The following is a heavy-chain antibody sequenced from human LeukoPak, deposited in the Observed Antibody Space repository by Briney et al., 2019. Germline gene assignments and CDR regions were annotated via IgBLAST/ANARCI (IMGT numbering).Heavy chain of an antibody. D-gene: IGHD1-26*01. V-gene: IGHV3-23*01. CDR1: GFTFSSYA. CDR2: ISGSGGST. J-gene: IGHJ3*02. Sequence: GGSLRLSCAASGFTFSSYAMSWVRQAPGKGLEWVSGISGSGGSTYYADSVKGRFTISRDNAKNSLYLQMNSLRAEDTAVYYRARVIIVGATGIWGQGTMVTVSS. CDR3: ARVIIVGATGI.